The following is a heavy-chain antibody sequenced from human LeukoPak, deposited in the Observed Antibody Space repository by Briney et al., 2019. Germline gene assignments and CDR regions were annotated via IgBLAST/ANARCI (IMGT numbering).Heavy chain of an antibody. CDR3: VRPDDNSFDF. CDR2: IYETGST. V-gene: IGHV4-39*01. CDR1: GGSLSSSSYY. D-gene: IGHD3-9*01. J-gene: IGHJ3*01. Sequence: SSETLSLTCSVSGGSLSSSSYYWGWIRQPPGRGLEWIGNIYETGSTNYNPSLKSRVTISVDTSKNQFSLKLSSVTAADTAVYYCVRPDDNSFDFWGQGTMVTVSS.